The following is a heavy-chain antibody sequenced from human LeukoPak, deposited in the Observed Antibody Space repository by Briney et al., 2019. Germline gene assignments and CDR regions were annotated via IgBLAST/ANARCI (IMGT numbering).Heavy chain of an antibody. V-gene: IGHV5-51*01. Sequence: GESLKISCQGSGYSLTSYWIGWVREMPGKGLEWMGIIYLGDSDTRYSPSFQGQVTISADKSISTAYLQWSSLKASDTAMYFCAKSRSGYHFDYWGQGTLVTVSS. CDR1: GYSLTSYW. J-gene: IGHJ4*02. CDR2: IYLGDSDT. D-gene: IGHD3-22*01. CDR3: AKSRSGYHFDY.